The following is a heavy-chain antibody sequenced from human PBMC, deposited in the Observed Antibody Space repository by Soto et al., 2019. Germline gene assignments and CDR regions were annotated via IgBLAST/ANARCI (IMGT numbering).Heavy chain of an antibody. D-gene: IGHD6-13*01. CDR3: ARYSNNWFQTEGMDV. Sequence: SETLSLTCAVSGGSISCSSFYWGWIRQPPEKGLESIGSIHYSGNTNYNPSLKSRVTMSVDTSKKQFSLKLTSVTAADTAVYYCARYSNNWFQTEGMDVWGQGTTVTVSS. J-gene: IGHJ6*02. CDR2: IHYSGNT. CDR1: GGSISCSSFY. V-gene: IGHV4-39*07.